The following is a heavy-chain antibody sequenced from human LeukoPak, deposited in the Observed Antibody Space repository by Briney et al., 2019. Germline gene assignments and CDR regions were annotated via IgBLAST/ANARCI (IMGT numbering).Heavy chain of an antibody. D-gene: IGHD2-21*01. J-gene: IGHJ4*02. V-gene: IGHV3-30-3*01. CDR2: ISYDGSNK. CDR1: GFTFSSYA. CDR3: ARDSRHIVVVIAIGDFDY. Sequence: GGSLRLFCSASGFTFSSYAMHWVRQAPGQGLEWVAVISYDGSNKYYADSVKGRFTISRDNSKNTLYLQMNSLRAEDTAVYYCARDSRHIVVVIAIGDFDYWGQGTLVTVSS.